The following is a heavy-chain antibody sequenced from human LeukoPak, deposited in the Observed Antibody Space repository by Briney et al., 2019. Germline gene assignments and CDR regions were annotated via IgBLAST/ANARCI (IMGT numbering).Heavy chain of an antibody. Sequence: GGSLRLSCVVSGFTFKNHWMVWVRQAPGKGLEWVANMKQDGSEKYYGDCVRGRFTISRDNAKNSLYLQMNSLRAADTAVYYCARAADWASDYWGQGTLVTVSS. V-gene: IGHV3-7*01. CDR3: ARAADWASDY. CDR2: MKQDGSEK. CDR1: GFTFKNHW. J-gene: IGHJ4*02. D-gene: IGHD3/OR15-3a*01.